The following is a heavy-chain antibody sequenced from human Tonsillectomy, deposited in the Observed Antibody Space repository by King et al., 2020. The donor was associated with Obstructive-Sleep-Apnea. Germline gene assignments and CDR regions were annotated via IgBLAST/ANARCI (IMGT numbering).Heavy chain of an antibody. V-gene: IGHV2-5*02. CDR3: AHSRFSSSLWGMDV. CDR1: GFSLSSSGVG. J-gene: IGHJ6*02. CDR2: IYWDDDK. D-gene: IGHD6-13*01. Sequence: TLKESGPTLVKPTQTLTLTCTFSGFSLSSSGVGVGWIRQPPGKALEWLALIYWDDDKRYSPSLNSRVTITKETSKNQVVLTMTNMNPVDTATYYCAHSRFSSSLWGMDVWGQGTTVTVSS.